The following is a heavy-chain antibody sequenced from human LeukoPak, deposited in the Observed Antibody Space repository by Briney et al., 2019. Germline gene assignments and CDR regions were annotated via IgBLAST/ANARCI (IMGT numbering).Heavy chain of an antibody. CDR3: ATPWEGVGEFKD. CDR1: GGSISSSNW. J-gene: IGHJ4*02. V-gene: IGHV4-4*02. D-gene: IGHD3-10*01. Sequence: PSETLSLTCAVSGGSISSSNWWSWVRQPPGKGLEWIGEIYHSGSTNYNPSLKSRVTISVDKSKNQFSLKLSSVTAADTAVYYCATPWEGVGEFKDWGQGTLVTVSS. CDR2: IYHSGST.